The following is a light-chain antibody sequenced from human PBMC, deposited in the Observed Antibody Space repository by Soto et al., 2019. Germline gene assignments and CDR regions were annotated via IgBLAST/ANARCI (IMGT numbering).Light chain of an antibody. CDR2: DAS. CDR1: QDISNY. V-gene: IGKV1-33*01. J-gene: IGKJ5*01. Sequence: DIQMTQSPSSLSASVGDRVTITCQASQDISNYLNWYQQKPGKAPKLLIYDASNLETGVPSRFSGSGSGTDFTFTISSLQPEDIATYYCQPYDNLGYTFGQGPRLQIK. CDR3: QPYDNLGYT.